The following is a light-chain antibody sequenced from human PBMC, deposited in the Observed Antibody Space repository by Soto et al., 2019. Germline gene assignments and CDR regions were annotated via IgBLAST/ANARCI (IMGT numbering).Light chain of an antibody. CDR3: QQYSNWPPVT. Sequence: EIVLTQSPGTLSLSPGERATLSCRASQSVSSSYLAWYQQKPGQAPRLLIYGASSRATGIPDRFSGSGSGTDFTLTISRLEPEDFAVYYCQQYSNWPPVTFGQGTKVEIK. CDR1: QSVSSSY. CDR2: GAS. V-gene: IGKV3-20*01. J-gene: IGKJ1*01.